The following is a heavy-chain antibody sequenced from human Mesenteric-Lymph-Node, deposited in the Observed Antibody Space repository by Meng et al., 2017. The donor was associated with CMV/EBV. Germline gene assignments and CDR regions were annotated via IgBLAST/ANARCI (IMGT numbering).Heavy chain of an antibody. J-gene: IGHJ4*02. Sequence: SFSGYYWSWSRQPPGKGLEWIGEINDSGSTNYNPSLKSRVTISVDTSKNQFSLKLSSVTAADTAVYYCARGRYYYGSGSYYNKDYFDYWGQGTLVTVSS. CDR2: INDSGST. D-gene: IGHD3-10*01. CDR1: SFSGYY. V-gene: IGHV4-34*01. CDR3: ARGRYYYGSGSYYNKDYFDY.